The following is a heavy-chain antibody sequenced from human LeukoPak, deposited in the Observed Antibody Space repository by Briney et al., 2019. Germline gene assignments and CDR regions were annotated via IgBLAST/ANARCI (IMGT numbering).Heavy chain of an antibody. Sequence: GGSLRLSCTASGFTFSSYSMNWVRQAPGKGLEWVSSISSSSSYIYYADSVKGRFTISRDNAKNSLYLQMNSLRAEDTAVYYCARDGSLRYYYDTSGSIYAFDIWGQGTMVTVSS. V-gene: IGHV3-21*04. CDR2: ISSSSSYI. D-gene: IGHD3-22*01. J-gene: IGHJ3*02. CDR3: ARDGSLRYYYDTSGSIYAFDI. CDR1: GFTFSSYS.